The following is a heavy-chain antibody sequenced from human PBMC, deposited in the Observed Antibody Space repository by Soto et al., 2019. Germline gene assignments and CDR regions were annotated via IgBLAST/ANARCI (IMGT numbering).Heavy chain of an antibody. D-gene: IGHD2-15*01. CDR2: IYYSGST. V-gene: IGHV4-59*08. CDR1: GGSISSYY. CDR3: ARRAGNLGYCSGGSCYSSYYYMDV. Sequence: QVQLQASGPGLVKPSETLSLTCTVSGGSISSYYWSWIRQPPGKGLEWIGYIYYSGSTNYNPSLKSRVTISVDTSKNQFALMLSSVTAADTAVYYCARRAGNLGYCSGGSCYSSYYYMDVWGKGTTVTVSS. J-gene: IGHJ6*03.